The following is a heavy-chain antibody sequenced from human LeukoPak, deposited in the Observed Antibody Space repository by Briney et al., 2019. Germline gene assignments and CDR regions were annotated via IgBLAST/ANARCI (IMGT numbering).Heavy chain of an antibody. CDR1: GDSISSSDYY. V-gene: IGHV4-39*07. D-gene: IGHD5-18*01. CDR2: IYYSGST. CDR3: AIPGELGYSSGWFDP. Sequence: KPSETLSLTCTVSGDSISSSDYYWGWIRQPPGKGLEWIGSIYYSGSTYQNPSLKSRVTISIDTSKNRFSLNLSSGTAADTAVYYCAIPGELGYSSGWFDPWGQGTLVTVSS. J-gene: IGHJ5*02.